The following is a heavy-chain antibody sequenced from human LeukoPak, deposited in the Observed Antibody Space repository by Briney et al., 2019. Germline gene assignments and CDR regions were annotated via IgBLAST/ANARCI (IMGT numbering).Heavy chain of an antibody. Sequence: PGGSLRLSCAASGFTFSSYAMHWVRQAPGEGLEWVAVISYDGSNKYYADSVKGRFTISRDNSKNTLYLQMNSLRAEDTAVYYCARVREAFLHYYYYGMDVWGQGTTVTVSS. CDR3: ARVREAFLHYYYYGMDV. V-gene: IGHV3-30-3*01. J-gene: IGHJ6*02. CDR2: ISYDGSNK. CDR1: GFTFSSYA. D-gene: IGHD2/OR15-2a*01.